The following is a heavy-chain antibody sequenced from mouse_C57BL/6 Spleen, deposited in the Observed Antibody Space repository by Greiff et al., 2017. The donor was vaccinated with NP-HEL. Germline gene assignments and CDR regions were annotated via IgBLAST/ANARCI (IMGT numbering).Heavy chain of an antibody. V-gene: IGHV1-59*01. CDR2: IDPSDSYT. CDR1: GYTFTSYW. Sequence: VQLQQPGAELVRPGTSVKLSCKASGYTFTSYWMHWVKQRPGQGLEWIGVIDPSDSYTNYNQKFKGKATLTVDTSSSTAYMQLSSLTSEDAAVYYCARREDIGDGNDFDGRGQGTTLTVSS. D-gene: IGHD2-1*01. J-gene: IGHJ2*01. CDR3: ARREDIGDGNDFDG.